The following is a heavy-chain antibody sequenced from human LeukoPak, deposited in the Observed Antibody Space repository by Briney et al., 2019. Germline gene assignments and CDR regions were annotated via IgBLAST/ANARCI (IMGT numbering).Heavy chain of an antibody. Sequence: ASVKVSRKVSGYTLTELSMHWVRQAPGKGLEWMGGFDPEDGETIYAQKFQGRVTMTEDTSTDTAYMELSSLRSEDTAVYYCATGSGHHYCFDYWGQGTLVTVSS. D-gene: IGHD2-15*01. CDR3: ATGSGHHYCFDY. CDR1: GYTLTELS. CDR2: FDPEDGET. V-gene: IGHV1-24*01. J-gene: IGHJ4*02.